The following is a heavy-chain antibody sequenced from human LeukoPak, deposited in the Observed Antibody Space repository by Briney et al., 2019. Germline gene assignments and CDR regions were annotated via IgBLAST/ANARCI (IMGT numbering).Heavy chain of an antibody. CDR1: GFTFSSYG. CDR3: AKDPVGAAQYYFDY. V-gene: IGHV3-30*18. Sequence: GGSLRLSCAASGFTFSSYGMHWVRQAPGKGLEWVAVISYDGSNKYYADSVKGRFTISRDNSKNTLYLQMNSLRAEDTAVYYCAKDPVGAAQYYFDYWGQGALVTVSS. CDR2: ISYDGSNK. J-gene: IGHJ4*02. D-gene: IGHD1-26*01.